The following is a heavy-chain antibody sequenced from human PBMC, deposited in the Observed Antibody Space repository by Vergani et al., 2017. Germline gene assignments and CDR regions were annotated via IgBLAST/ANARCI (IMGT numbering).Heavy chain of an antibody. CDR1: GGPISSVEHY. D-gene: IGHD5/OR15-5a*01. CDR2: IYYSGTT. Sequence: QVQLQESGPGLVKPSQTLSLTCSVPGGPISSVEHYWSWIRQPPGKGLECIGHIYYSGTTYCNPSLKSRVFISLDTSKNQLSLKLSSVTAADTAVYYCARGGSFNVYDWGYWGQGTLVTVSS. J-gene: IGHJ4*02. V-gene: IGHV4-30-4*08. CDR3: ARGGSFNVYDWGY.